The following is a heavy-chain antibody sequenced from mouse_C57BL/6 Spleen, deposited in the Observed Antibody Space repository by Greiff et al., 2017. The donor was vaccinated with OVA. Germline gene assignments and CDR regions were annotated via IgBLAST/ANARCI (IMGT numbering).Heavy chain of an antibody. CDR1: GFTFSDAW. CDR2: IRNKANNHAT. CDR3: MGITTVVATEDAMDY. J-gene: IGHJ4*01. V-gene: IGHV6-6*01. D-gene: IGHD1-1*01. Sequence: EVQVVESGGGLVQPGGSMKLSCAASGFTFSDAWMDWVRQSPEKGLEWVAEIRNKANNHATYYAESVKGRFTISRDDSKSSVYLQMNSLRAEDTGIYYCMGITTVVATEDAMDYWGQGTSVTVSS.